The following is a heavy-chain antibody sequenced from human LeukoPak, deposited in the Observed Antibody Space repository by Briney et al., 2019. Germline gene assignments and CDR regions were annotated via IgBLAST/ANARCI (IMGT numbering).Heavy chain of an antibody. CDR1: GVSVSNYY. J-gene: IGHJ4*02. D-gene: IGHD6-13*01. CDR2: IYSSGIT. Sequence: SSETLSLTCTVSGVSVSNYYWAWVRQPAGKGPEWIGRIYSSGITNYNPSLRSRVSVSLDTSKNQFSLKLNSVTAADTAVYYCARDLGYSSSPFGYWGQGTLVTVSS. CDR3: ARDLGYSSSPFGY. V-gene: IGHV4-4*07.